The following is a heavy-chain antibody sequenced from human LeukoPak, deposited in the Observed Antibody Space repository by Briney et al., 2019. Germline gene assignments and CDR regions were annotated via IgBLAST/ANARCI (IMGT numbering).Heavy chain of an antibody. D-gene: IGHD6-19*01. CDR1: GFTFSNYW. CDR2: INTDGSNT. Sequence: GGSLSLSCAASGFTFSNYWMHWVRQAPGKGLVWVSRINTDGSNTIYADSVKGRFTISRDNAKNTLYLQLNSLRAEDTAVYYCARDESVAGPTTFDYWGQGTLVTVFS. CDR3: ARDESVAGPTTFDY. J-gene: IGHJ4*02. V-gene: IGHV3-74*01.